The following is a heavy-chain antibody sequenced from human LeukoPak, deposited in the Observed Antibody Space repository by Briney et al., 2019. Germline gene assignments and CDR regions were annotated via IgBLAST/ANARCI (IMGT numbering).Heavy chain of an antibody. J-gene: IGHJ4*02. CDR2: ISGSGGST. V-gene: IGHV3-23*01. D-gene: IGHD6-13*01. CDR1: GFTFSSYA. CDR3: AKDAYSSRRGAYYFDY. Sequence: GSLRLSCAASGFTFSSYAMSWVRQAPGKGLEWVSAISGSGGSTYYADSVKGRFTISRDNSKNTLYLQMNGLRAEDTAVYYCAKDAYSSRRGAYYFDYWGQGTLVTVSS.